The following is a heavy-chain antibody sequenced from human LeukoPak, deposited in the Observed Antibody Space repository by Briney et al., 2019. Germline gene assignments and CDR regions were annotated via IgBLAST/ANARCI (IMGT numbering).Heavy chain of an antibody. Sequence: SETLSLTCTVSGYSISSGYYWGWIRQPPGKGLEWIGSLYHSGSTYYNPSLKSRVTISVDTSKNQFSLKLSSVTAADTAVYYCARDRYYDSRRMGAFDIWGQGTMVTVSS. CDR1: GYSISSGYY. V-gene: IGHV4-38-2*02. J-gene: IGHJ3*02. CDR3: ARDRYYDSRRMGAFDI. CDR2: LYHSGST. D-gene: IGHD3-22*01.